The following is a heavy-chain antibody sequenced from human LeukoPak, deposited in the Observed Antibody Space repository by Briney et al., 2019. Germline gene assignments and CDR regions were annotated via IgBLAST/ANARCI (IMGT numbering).Heavy chain of an antibody. CDR1: GGSISSHC. CDR3: ARSSPSWGYYYGMDV. J-gene: IGHJ6*02. V-gene: IGHV4-59*11. CDR2: MDHSGST. Sequence: SETLSLTCTVSGGSISSHCWTWLRQPPGKGLEWIGYMDHSGSTNYNPSLKSRVTISVDTSKNQFSLKLSSVTAADTAVYYCARSSPSWGYYYGMDVWGQGTKVTVS. D-gene: IGHD2-2*01.